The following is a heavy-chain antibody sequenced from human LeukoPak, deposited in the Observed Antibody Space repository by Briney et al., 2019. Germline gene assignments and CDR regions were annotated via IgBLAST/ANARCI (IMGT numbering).Heavy chain of an antibody. V-gene: IGHV3-21*01. J-gene: IGHJ4*02. CDR2: ISSSSSYI. CDR3: ARHSDYDILTGPNDY. D-gene: IGHD3-9*01. CDR1: GFTVSSNY. Sequence: PGGSLRLSCAASGFTVSSNYMNWVRQAPGKGLEWVSSISSSSSYIYYADSVKGRFTISRDNAKNSLYLQMNSLRAEDTAVYYCARHSDYDILTGPNDYWGQGTLVTVSS.